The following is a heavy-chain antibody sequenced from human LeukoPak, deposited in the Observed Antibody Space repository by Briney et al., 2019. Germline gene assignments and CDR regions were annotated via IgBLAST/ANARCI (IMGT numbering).Heavy chain of an antibody. CDR1: GFTVSNNY. Sequence: GGSLRLSCAAPGFTVSNNYMSWVRQAPGKGLEWVANIKQDGSEKYYVDSVKGRFTISRDNAKNSLYLQMNSLRAEDTAVYYCARSVTTPLWDYYYGMDVWGQGTTVTVSS. D-gene: IGHD4-17*01. J-gene: IGHJ6*02. CDR3: ARSVTTPLWDYYYGMDV. V-gene: IGHV3-7*01. CDR2: IKQDGSEK.